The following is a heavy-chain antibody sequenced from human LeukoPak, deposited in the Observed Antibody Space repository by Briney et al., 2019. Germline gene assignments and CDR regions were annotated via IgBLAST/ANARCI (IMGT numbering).Heavy chain of an antibody. V-gene: IGHV4-61*02. CDR2: IYTSGST. Sequence: SQILSLTCTVSGGSISSGSYYWSWIRQPAGKGLEWIGRIYTSGSTNYNPSLKSRVTISVDTSKNQFSLKLSSVTAADTAVYHCARDEEGDSNFDYWGQGTLVTVSS. D-gene: IGHD4-11*01. J-gene: IGHJ4*02. CDR3: ARDEEGDSNFDY. CDR1: GGSISSGSYY.